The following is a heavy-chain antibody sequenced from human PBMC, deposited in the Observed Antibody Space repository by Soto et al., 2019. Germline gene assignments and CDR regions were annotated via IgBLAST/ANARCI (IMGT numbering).Heavy chain of an antibody. J-gene: IGHJ6*02. CDR1: GSTFSSYG. Sequence: QVQLVESGGGVVQPGRSLRLSCAASGSTFSSYGMHWVRQAPGKGLEWVAVIWYDGSNKYYADSVKGRFTISRDNSKNTLYLQMNSLRAEDTAVYYCARDCSQWELRSYYYYGMDVWGQGTTVTVSS. D-gene: IGHD1-26*01. V-gene: IGHV3-33*01. CDR2: IWYDGSNK. CDR3: ARDCSQWELRSYYYYGMDV.